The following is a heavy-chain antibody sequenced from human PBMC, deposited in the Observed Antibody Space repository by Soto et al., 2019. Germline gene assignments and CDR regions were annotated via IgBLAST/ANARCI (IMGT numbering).Heavy chain of an antibody. CDR3: ARSREGRDYDFWSGYLIDAFDI. CDR2: IIPIFGTA. D-gene: IGHD3-3*01. CDR1: GGTFSSYA. V-gene: IGHV1-69*13. Sequence: GASVKVSCKASGGTFSSYAISWVRQAPGQGLEWTGGIIPIFGTANYAQKFQGRVTITADESTSTAYMELSSLRSEDTAVYYCARSREGRDYDFWSGYLIDAFDIWGQGTMVTVSS. J-gene: IGHJ3*02.